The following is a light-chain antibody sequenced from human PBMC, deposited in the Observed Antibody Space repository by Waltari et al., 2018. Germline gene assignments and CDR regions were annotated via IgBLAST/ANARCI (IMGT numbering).Light chain of an antibody. CDR3: ATWDDSLNGWV. CDR1: STTITNV. J-gene: IGLJ3*02. V-gene: IGLV1-47*01. Sequence: QSVLTQPPSASGAPGQEVSIPCSGGSTTITNVVFRSQQFPAPAPKLIFYKAYDRPSGVPDRFSASKSGTSASLAISGLRSDDEADYYCATWDDSLNGWVFGGGTKLTVL. CDR2: KAY.